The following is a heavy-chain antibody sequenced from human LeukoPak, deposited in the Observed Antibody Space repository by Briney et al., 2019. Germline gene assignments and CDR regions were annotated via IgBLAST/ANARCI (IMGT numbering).Heavy chain of an antibody. CDR2: INPNSGGT. CDR3: ARGLRGIAAAGTNY. CDR1: GYTFTGYY. J-gene: IGHJ4*02. Sequence: AASVKVSCKASGYTFTGYYMHWARQAPGQGLEWMGWINPNSGGTNYAQKFQGRVTMTRDTSISTAYMELSRLRSDDTAVYYCARGLRGIAAAGTNYWGQGTLVTVSS. D-gene: IGHD6-13*01. V-gene: IGHV1-2*02.